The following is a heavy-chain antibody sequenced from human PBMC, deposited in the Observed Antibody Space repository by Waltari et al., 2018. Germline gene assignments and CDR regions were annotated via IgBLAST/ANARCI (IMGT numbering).Heavy chain of an antibody. V-gene: IGHV4-4*02. D-gene: IGHD2-15*01. J-gene: IGHJ4*02. Sequence: QLQLEQLGPGLVKPSETLSLICAVSGDSMGDSDLWNWVRQSPGKGLEWIGQVHRSGRTNDNPSVASRGTVAVDTSTGHFSLKVTSATAADTAVYYCARDRGRGLYLDSWGQGILVTVSP. CDR3: ARDRGRGLYLDS. CDR1: GDSMGDSDL. CDR2: VHRSGRT.